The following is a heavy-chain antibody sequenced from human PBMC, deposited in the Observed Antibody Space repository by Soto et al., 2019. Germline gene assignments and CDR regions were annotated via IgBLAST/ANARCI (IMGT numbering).Heavy chain of an antibody. V-gene: IGHV3-23*01. Sequence: EVQLLESGGGLVQPGGSLRLSCAASGFTFSSYDMSWVRQAPGKGLEWVSAISGSGGSTYYADSVKGRFTISRDNSKNTLYLQMNRLRAEDTAVYYCAKYFSGYSLGWPRNYCGMDVWGQGTTVTVS. D-gene: IGHD6-19*01. CDR1: GFTFSSYD. CDR3: AKYFSGYSLGWPRNYCGMDV. J-gene: IGHJ6*02. CDR2: ISGSGGST.